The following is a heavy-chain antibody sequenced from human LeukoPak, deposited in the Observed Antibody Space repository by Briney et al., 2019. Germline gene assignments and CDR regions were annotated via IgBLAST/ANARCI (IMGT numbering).Heavy chain of an antibody. V-gene: IGHV3-74*01. CDR3: VRDGGRLNFGNGASFDY. D-gene: IGHD3-10*01. CDR1: GFTVSRNY. CDR2: IKSDGSST. J-gene: IGHJ4*02. Sequence: GGSLRLSCAASGFTVSRNYMTWVRQAPGKGLVWVSRIKSDGSSTSYADSVKGRFTISRDNAKNTLYLQMNSLRAEDTAMYYCVRDGGRLNFGNGASFDYWGQGTLVTVSS.